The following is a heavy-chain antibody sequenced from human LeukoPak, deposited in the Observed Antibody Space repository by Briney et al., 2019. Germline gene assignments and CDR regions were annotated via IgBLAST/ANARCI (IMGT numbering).Heavy chain of an antibody. CDR2: ISSSSSYI. CDR1: GFTFSSYS. CDR3: AKDLFEVPAAGLDY. D-gene: IGHD2-2*01. J-gene: IGHJ4*02. Sequence: GGSLRLSCAASGFTFSSYSMNWVRQAPGKGLEWVSSISSSSSYIYYADSVKGRFTISRDNSKNTLYLQMNSLRAEDTAVYYCAKDLFEVPAAGLDYWGQGALVTVSS. V-gene: IGHV3-21*01.